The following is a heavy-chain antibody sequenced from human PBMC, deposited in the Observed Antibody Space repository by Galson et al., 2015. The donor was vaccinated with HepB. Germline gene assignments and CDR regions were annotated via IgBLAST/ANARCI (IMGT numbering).Heavy chain of an antibody. CDR2: MNPNSGNT. CDR1: GYTFTTHD. D-gene: IGHD6-19*01. Sequence: SGYTFTTHDINWVRHATGQGLEWMGWMNPNSGNTGLAQNFQGSVTMTRDTSISTAYMELRSLTSDDTAVYYCARGTRDSGRHTSSDNSGQGALVTVSS. J-gene: IGHJ4*02. CDR3: ARGTRDSGRHTSSDN. V-gene: IGHV1-8*01.